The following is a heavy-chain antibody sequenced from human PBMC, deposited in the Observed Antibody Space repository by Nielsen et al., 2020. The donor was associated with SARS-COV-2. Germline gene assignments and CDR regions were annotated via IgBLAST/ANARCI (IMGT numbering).Heavy chain of an antibody. CDR2: INWNGGRT. Sequence: GESLKISCAASGFSFDDDGMSWVRQVPGRGLEWVSGINWNGGRTGYADSVRGRFTISRDNAKNSLYLQMNSLRAEDTALYYCAKDTRPLYGDYAGGAFDIWGQGTMVTVSS. CDR1: GFSFDDDG. V-gene: IGHV3-20*04. D-gene: IGHD4-17*01. CDR3: AKDTRPLYGDYAGGAFDI. J-gene: IGHJ3*02.